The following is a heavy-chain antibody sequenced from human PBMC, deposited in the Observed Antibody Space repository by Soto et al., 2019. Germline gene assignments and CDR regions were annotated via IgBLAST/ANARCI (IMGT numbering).Heavy chain of an antibody. CDR2: IIPIFGTA. J-gene: IGHJ6*02. V-gene: IGHV1-69*01. D-gene: IGHD3-10*01. Sequence: QVQLVQSGAEVKKPGSSVKVSCKASGGTFSSYAISWVRQAPGQGLEWMGGIIPIFGTANYAQKFQGRVTITADESTSTAYMELSSLRSEDTAVYYCAREWGLWGSGSLYGMDVWGQGTTVTVSS. CDR1: GGTFSSYA. CDR3: AREWGLWGSGSLYGMDV.